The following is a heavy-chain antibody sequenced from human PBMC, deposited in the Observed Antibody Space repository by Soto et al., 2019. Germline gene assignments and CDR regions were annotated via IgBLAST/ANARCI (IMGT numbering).Heavy chain of an antibody. Sequence: QVQGFQSGAEVKKPGSSVRVSCKVSGGTLNSQSITWVRQAPGQGLEWMGGIIPMFGTPTDAQKFRGRVTISADTATSTVYMELRRLSSQDPAVYYCATSLAARRKPYNWLDARGQPTLVTVSS. J-gene: IGHJ5*02. V-gene: IGHV1-69*06. CDR3: ATSLAARRKPYNWLDA. CDR1: GGTLNSQS. CDR2: IIPMFGTP. D-gene: IGHD6-6*01.